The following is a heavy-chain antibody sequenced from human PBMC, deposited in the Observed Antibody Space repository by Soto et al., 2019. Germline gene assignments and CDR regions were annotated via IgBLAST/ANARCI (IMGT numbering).Heavy chain of an antibody. J-gene: IGHJ6*02. Sequence: PSETLSLTCTVSGGSISSYYWSWIRQPAGKGLEWIGRIYTSGNTNYNPSLKSRVTMSVDTSKNQFSLKLSSVTAADTAVYYCARDLGVTMSYYYYGMDVWGQGTTVTVSS. CDR1: GGSISSYY. D-gene: IGHD4-17*01. CDR3: ARDLGVTMSYYYYGMDV. V-gene: IGHV4-4*07. CDR2: IYTSGNT.